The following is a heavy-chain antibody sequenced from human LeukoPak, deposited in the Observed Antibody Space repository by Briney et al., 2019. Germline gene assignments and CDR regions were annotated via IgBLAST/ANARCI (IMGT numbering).Heavy chain of an antibody. CDR3: ARDIPPFDY. J-gene: IGHJ4*02. Sequence: PSETLSLTCTVSGGSISSSSYYWGWIRQPPGKGLEWIGSIYYSGSTYYNPSLKSRVTISVDTSKNQFSLKLSSVTAADTAVYYCARDIPPFDYWGQGTLVTVSS. CDR1: GGSISSSSYY. V-gene: IGHV4-39*07. CDR2: IYYSGST. D-gene: IGHD2-2*02.